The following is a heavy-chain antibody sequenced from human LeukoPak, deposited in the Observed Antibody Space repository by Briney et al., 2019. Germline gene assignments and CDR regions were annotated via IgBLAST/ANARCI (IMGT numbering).Heavy chain of an antibody. CDR3: ARDIHCSSTSCYGSWFDP. J-gene: IGHJ5*02. CDR1: GSSISSYY. V-gene: IGHV4-59*06. CDR2: IYYSGST. Sequence: SETLSLTCTVSGSSISSYYWSWIRQHPGKGLEWIGYIYYSGSTYYNPSLKSRVTISVDTSKNQFSLKLSSVTAADTAVYYCARDIHCSSTSCYGSWFDPWGQGTLVTVSS. D-gene: IGHD2-2*01.